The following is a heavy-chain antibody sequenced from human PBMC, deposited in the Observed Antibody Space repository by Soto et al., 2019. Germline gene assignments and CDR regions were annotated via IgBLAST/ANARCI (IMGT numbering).Heavy chain of an antibody. CDR1: GFTFNSYG. V-gene: IGHV3-30*18. CDR2: IAYDGSNK. Sequence: QVQLVESGGGVVQPGRSLRLSCAASGFTFNSYGMHWVRQAPGKGLEWVAVIAYDGSNKYYADSVKGRFTISRDNSKNTLYLQMNSLRAEDTAVYYCAKEPYSSNWRFYYSMDVWGQGTTVTVSS. D-gene: IGHD6-13*01. CDR3: AKEPYSSNWRFYYSMDV. J-gene: IGHJ6*02.